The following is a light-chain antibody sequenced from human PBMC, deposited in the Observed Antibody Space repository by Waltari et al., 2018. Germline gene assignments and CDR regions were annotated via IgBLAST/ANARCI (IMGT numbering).Light chain of an antibody. J-gene: IGKJ1*01. CDR3: QQSFINRA. V-gene: IGKV1-39*01. CDR2: SAS. CDR1: QRVQNY. Sequence: DIQMTQSPSSLSASVGDRVTITCRASQRVQNYLNWYQQKPGEAPNLLIYSASSLRSGVPSRFNGSGSGTVFTLTINSLQPEDFATYYCQQSFINRAFGQGTKVEIK.